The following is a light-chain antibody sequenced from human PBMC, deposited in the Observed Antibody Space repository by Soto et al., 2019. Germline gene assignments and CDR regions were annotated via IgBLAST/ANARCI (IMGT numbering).Light chain of an antibody. J-gene: IGLJ2*01. CDR1: SRQSSYA. CDR3: QTWGTGFVI. Sequence: QLVLTQSPSASASLGASVKLTCTLSSRQSSYAIAWHQQQPEKGPRYLMKVNSDGSHSKGDGIPDRFSGSSSGAERYLTISSLQSEDEADYYWQTWGTGFVIFGGGTKLTVL. CDR2: VNSDGSH. V-gene: IGLV4-69*01.